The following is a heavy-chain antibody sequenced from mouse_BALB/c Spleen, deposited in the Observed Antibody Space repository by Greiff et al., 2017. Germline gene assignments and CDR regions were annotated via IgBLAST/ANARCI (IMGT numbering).Heavy chain of an antibody. CDR1: GYTFTSYW. V-gene: IGHV1-7*01. CDR3: ARLYYGNYGYFDV. Sequence: QVQLQQSGAELAKPGASVKMSCKASGYTFTSYWMHWVKQRPGQGLEWIGYINPSTGYTEYNQKFKDKATLTADKSSSTAYMQLSSLTSEDSAVYYCARLYYGNYGYFDVWGAGTTVTVSS. CDR2: INPSTGYT. D-gene: IGHD2-1*01. J-gene: IGHJ1*01.